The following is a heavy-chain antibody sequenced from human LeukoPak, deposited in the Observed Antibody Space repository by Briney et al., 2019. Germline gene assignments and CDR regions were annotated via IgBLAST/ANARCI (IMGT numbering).Heavy chain of an antibody. CDR2: IWYDGSNK. CDR1: GFTFNNYG. J-gene: IGHJ4*02. Sequence: GRSLRLSCAASGFTFNNYGMHWVRQAPGKGLEWVAVIWYDGSNKYYADSVKGRFTISRDNSKNALYLQMNSLRAEDTAVYYCGRDQAGTLNFYFDYWGQGTLVTVSS. V-gene: IGHV3-33*01. CDR3: GRDQAGTLNFYFDY. D-gene: IGHD6-19*01.